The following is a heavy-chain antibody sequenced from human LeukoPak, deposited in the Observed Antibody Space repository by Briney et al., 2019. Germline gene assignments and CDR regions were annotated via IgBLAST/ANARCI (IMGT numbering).Heavy chain of an antibody. CDR2: FNHTGST. CDR1: GGSFSDYY. Sequence: SETLSLTCAVYGGSFSDYYWTWIRQSPGKGLEWIGEFNHTGSTNYKPSLKRRVTMSVDTSKSQVTLKLTSVTAADTAVYFCARGRKVFCSSAFCPAWFDPWGRGTLVTVSS. CDR3: ARGRKVFCSSAFCPAWFDP. D-gene: IGHD3-9*01. J-gene: IGHJ5*02. V-gene: IGHV4-34*01.